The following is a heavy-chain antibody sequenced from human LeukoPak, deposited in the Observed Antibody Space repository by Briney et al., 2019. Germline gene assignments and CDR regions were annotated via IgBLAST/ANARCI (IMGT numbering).Heavy chain of an antibody. CDR1: GGSISSFY. CDR3: ARGNYDDSYAYGGDFDS. CDR2: MSNSGST. V-gene: IGHV4-59*01. J-gene: IGHJ4*02. Sequence: PSETLSLTCSVSGGSISSFYWNWIRQPPGKGLEWFGYMSNSGSTNYNPSLKSRLTISVDTSKNHLSLRLSSVTAADTAVYYCARGNYDDSYAYGGDFDSWGQGTLVTVSS. D-gene: IGHD3-16*01.